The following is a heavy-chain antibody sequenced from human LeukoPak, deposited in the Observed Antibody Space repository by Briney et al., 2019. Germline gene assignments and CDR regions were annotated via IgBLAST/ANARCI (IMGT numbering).Heavy chain of an antibody. D-gene: IGHD1-26*01. CDR1: GGSISSYY. J-gene: IGHJ6*02. CDR2: IYYSGST. V-gene: IGHV4-59*01. Sequence: SETLSLTCTVSGGSISSYYWSWIRQPPGKGLEWIGYIYYSGSTNYNPSLKSRVTISVDTSKNQFSLKLSSVTAADTAVYYCARGWGARGGYYYYGMDVWGQGTTVTVSS. CDR3: ARGWGARGGYYYYGMDV.